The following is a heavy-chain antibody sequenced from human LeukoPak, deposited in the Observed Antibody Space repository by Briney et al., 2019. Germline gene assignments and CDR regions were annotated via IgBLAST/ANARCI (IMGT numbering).Heavy chain of an antibody. CDR2: IHYTGAT. D-gene: IGHD3-10*02. CDR3: AREVDVPSTSDGFDI. J-gene: IGHJ3*02. Sequence: NWVRQAPGKGLEWVGYIHYTGATYYNPSLKSRLTLSLDTSKNQFSLKLSSVTAADTAVYYCAREVDVPSTSDGFDIWGQGTVVTVSS. V-gene: IGHV4-31*02.